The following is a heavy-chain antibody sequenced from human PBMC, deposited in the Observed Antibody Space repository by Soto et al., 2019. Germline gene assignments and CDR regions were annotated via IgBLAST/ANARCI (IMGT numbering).Heavy chain of an antibody. V-gene: IGHV1-18*01. CDR1: GYTFTSYG. J-gene: IGHJ6*02. Sequence: ASVKVSCKASGYTFTSYGISWVRQAPGQGLEWMGWISAYNGNTNYAQKLQGRVTMTTDTSTSTAYMELRSLRSDDTDVYYCAREVCGSTSCLSYYYYGMDVWGQGTTVTVSS. CDR2: ISAYNGNT. D-gene: IGHD2-2*01. CDR3: AREVCGSTSCLSYYYYGMDV.